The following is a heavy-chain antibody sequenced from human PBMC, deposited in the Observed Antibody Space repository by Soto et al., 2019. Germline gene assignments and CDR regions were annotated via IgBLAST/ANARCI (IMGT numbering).Heavy chain of an antibody. CDR1: GYTFTSYA. CDR3: ARVRAMNGYYGYFQH. Sequence: ASVKVSCKASGYTFTSYAMHWVRQAPGQRLEWMGWINAGNGNTKYSQKFQGRVTITRDTSASTAYMELSSLRSEDTAVYYCARVRAMNGYYGYFQHWGQGTLVTLSS. V-gene: IGHV1-3*01. J-gene: IGHJ1*01. CDR2: INAGNGNT. D-gene: IGHD3-9*01.